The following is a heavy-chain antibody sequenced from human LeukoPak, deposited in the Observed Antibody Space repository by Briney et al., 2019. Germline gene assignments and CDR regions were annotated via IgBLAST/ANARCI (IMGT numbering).Heavy chain of an antibody. J-gene: IGHJ5*02. Sequence: SETLSLTCTVSGGSISSYYWSWIRQPAGKGLEWIGRIYTSGSTNYNPSLKSRVTMSVDTSKNQFSLKLSSVTAADTAVYYCARGGGSSMSFRFDPWGQGTLVTVSS. CDR2: IYTSGST. D-gene: IGHD2-15*01. CDR1: GGSISSYY. CDR3: ARGGGSSMSFRFDP. V-gene: IGHV4-4*07.